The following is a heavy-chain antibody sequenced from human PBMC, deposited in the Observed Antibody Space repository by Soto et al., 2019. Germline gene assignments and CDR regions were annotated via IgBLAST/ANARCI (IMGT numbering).Heavy chain of an antibody. Sequence: QVQLQQWGAGLLKPSETLSLTCAVYGGSFSGDYWSGIRQPPGRGLEWIGEINHSGSTNYNPSLKNRVTISVDTSKNQFSLKLSSVTAADTAVYYCARGHGKPDSWGQGTLVTVSS. CDR2: INHSGST. CDR3: ARGHGKPDS. J-gene: IGHJ4*02. V-gene: IGHV4-34*01. CDR1: GGSFSGDY.